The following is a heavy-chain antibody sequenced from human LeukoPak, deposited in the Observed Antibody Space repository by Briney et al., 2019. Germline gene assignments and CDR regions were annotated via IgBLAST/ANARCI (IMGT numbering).Heavy chain of an antibody. CDR2: INPNSGGT. J-gene: IGHJ6*02. CDR3: AREQEIINRYCSSTTCFHGMDV. D-gene: IGHD2-2*01. V-gene: IGHV1-2*02. CDR1: GYTSTGYY. Sequence: ASVKVSCKASGYTSTGYYMHWVRQAPGQGLEWMGWINPNSGGTNYAQKFQGRVTMTRDTSISTAYMELSRLRSDDTAVYYCAREQEIINRYCSSTTCFHGMDVWGQGTTVTVSS.